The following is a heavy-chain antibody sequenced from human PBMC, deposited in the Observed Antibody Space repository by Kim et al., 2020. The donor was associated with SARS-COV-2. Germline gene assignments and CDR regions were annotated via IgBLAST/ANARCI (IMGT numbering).Heavy chain of an antibody. Sequence: GGSLRLSCAASGFTFSSYAMHWVRQAPGKGLEWVAVISYDGSNKYYADSVKGRFTISRDNSKNTLDLQMNSLRAEDTAVYYCARAYGGSYLTAFDYWGQGTLVTVSS. J-gene: IGHJ4*02. CDR3: ARAYGGSYLTAFDY. V-gene: IGHV3-30*04. CDR2: ISYDGSNK. CDR1: GFTFSSYA. D-gene: IGHD1-26*01.